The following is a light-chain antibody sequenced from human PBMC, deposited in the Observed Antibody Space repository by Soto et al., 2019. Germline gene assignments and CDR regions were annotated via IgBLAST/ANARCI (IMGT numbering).Light chain of an antibody. J-gene: IGKJ5*01. CDR2: YAS. V-gene: IGKV3-15*01. CDR1: QSVSNN. CDR3: PQYNDWPPIT. Sequence: EIMMMQSPVTLSVSPGERATLSCRASQSVSNNLAWYQQKPGQAPRLLIYYASTRATGIPSRFSGSGSGTEFTLTISSLQSEDFALYYCPQYNDWPPITFGQGTRLEIK.